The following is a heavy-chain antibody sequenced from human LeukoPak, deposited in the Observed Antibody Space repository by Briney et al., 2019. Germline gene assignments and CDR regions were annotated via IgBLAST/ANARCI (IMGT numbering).Heavy chain of an antibody. CDR3: AREIPGGAIHLDH. D-gene: IGHD3-16*01. V-gene: IGHV3-23*01. CDR2: ISRSGGT. CDR1: GFTFSPTK. J-gene: IGHJ4*02. Sequence: GGSLRLSCAASGFTFSPTKMSWVRQAPGKGLEWVSAISRSGGTYYANSVKGRFTISRDNSKNTLYLQMNSLRAEDTAVYYCAREIPGGAIHLDHWGQGTRVTVSS.